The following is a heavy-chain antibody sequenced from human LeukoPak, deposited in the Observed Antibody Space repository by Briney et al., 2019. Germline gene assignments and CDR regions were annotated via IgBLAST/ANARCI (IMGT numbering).Heavy chain of an antibody. V-gene: IGHV3-30*18. J-gene: IGHJ4*02. Sequence: GGSLRLSCAASRFTFSSYGMHWVRQAPGKGLEWVAVISYDGSNKYYADSVKGRFTISRDNSKNTLYLQMNSLRAEDTAVYYCAKDRGSGYDLDYWGQGTLVTVSS. CDR2: ISYDGSNK. CDR3: AKDRGSGYDLDY. CDR1: RFTFSSYG. D-gene: IGHD5-12*01.